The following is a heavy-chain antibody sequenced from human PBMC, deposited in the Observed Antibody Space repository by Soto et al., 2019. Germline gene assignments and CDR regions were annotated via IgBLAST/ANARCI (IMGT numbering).Heavy chain of an antibody. CDR2: IYYSGSA. J-gene: IGHJ5*02. CDR1: GGSISSVSYY. V-gene: IGHV4-39*01. Sequence: SEPLSLTGTVSGGSISSVSYYWGWIRQPPGKGLEWIGSIYYSGSAYYSPSLKSRVTMSVDTSKNQLSLKLSSVTAADTAVYYCARLHCNSPNCVPLDPWGQGTLVTVSS. CDR3: ARLHCNSPNCVPLDP. D-gene: IGHD2-2*01.